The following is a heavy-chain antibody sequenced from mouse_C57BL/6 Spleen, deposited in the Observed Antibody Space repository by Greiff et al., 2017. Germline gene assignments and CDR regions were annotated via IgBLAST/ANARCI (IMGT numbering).Heavy chain of an antibody. D-gene: IGHD2-3*01. J-gene: IGHJ3*01. Sequence: LVKPGASVKISCKASGYSFTDYNMNWVKQSNGKSLEWIGVINPNYGTTSYNQKFKGKATLTVDQSSSTAYMQLNSLTSEDSAVYYCASQGVGDGYYVLFAYWGQGTLVTVSA. CDR1: GYSFTDYN. V-gene: IGHV1-39*01. CDR2: INPNYGTT. CDR3: ASQGVGDGYYVLFAY.